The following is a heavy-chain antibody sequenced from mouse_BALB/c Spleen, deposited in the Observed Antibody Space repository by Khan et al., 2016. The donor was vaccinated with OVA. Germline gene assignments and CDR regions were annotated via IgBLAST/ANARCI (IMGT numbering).Heavy chain of an antibody. V-gene: IGHV5-15*02. Sequence: EVELVESGGGLVQPGGSRKLSCAASGFTFSDYGMAWVRQAPGKGPEWVAFISPLAYSIYYADTVTGRFTISSETATNTLYLEMSSLRSEDSGSYCCVRWAMDYWGQGTSVTVSS. CDR2: ISPLAYSI. CDR3: VRWAMDY. J-gene: IGHJ4*01. CDR1: GFTFSDYG.